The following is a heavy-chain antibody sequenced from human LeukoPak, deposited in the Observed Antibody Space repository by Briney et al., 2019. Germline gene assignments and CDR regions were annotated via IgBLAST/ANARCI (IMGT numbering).Heavy chain of an antibody. V-gene: IGHV3-48*01. CDR1: GFTFSSYS. CDR2: ISSSSSTI. Sequence: PGGSLRLSCAASGFTFSSYSMNWVRQAPGKGLEWVSYISSSSSTIYYADSVKGRFTISRDNAKNSLYPQMNSLRAEDTAVYYCALSTPRWLGDFDYWGQGTLVTVSS. J-gene: IGHJ4*02. CDR3: ALSTPRWLGDFDY. D-gene: IGHD3-10*01.